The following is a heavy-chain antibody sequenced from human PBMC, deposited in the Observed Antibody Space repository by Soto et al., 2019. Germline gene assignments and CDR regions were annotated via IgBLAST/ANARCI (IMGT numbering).Heavy chain of an antibody. D-gene: IGHD6-13*01. V-gene: IGHV1-69*13. CDR3: ARIRGRSSSWYYFDY. Sequence: ASVKVSCKASGGTFSSYAISWVRQAPGQGLEWMGGIIPIFGTANYAQKFQGRVTITADESTSTAYMELSSLRSEDTAVYYCARIRGRSSSWYYFDYWDQGTLVTVSS. J-gene: IGHJ4*02. CDR2: IIPIFGTA. CDR1: GGTFSSYA.